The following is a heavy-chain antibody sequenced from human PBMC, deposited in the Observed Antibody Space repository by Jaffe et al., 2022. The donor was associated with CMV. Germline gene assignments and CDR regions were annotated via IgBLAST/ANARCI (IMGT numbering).Heavy chain of an antibody. CDR3: ARLAYCGGDCLNWYFDL. V-gene: IGHV1-2*02. CDR1: GYTFTGYY. CDR2: INPNSGGT. J-gene: IGHJ2*01. D-gene: IGHD2-21*02. Sequence: QVQLVQSGAEVKKPGASVKVSCKASGYTFTGYYMHWVRQAPGQGLEWMGWINPNSGGTNYAQKFQGRVTMTRDTSISTAYMELSRLRSDDTAVYYCARLAYCGGDCLNWYFDLWGRGTLVTVSS.